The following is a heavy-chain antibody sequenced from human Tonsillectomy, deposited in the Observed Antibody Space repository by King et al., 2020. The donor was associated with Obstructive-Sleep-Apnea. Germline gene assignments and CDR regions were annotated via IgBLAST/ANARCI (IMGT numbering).Heavy chain of an antibody. Sequence: VQLVESGGGLVQPGGSLRLSCAASGFTFSTYWMHWVRQAPGKGLVWVSRITSDESSTTYADSVKGRFTLSRDNAKNTLYLQMNSLRAEDTAVYYCARRYYDSSGYYGNRHIDYWGQGTLVTVSS. CDR2: ITSDESST. J-gene: IGHJ4*02. CDR1: GFTFSTYW. D-gene: IGHD3-22*01. CDR3: ARRYYDSSGYYGNRHIDY. V-gene: IGHV3-74*01.